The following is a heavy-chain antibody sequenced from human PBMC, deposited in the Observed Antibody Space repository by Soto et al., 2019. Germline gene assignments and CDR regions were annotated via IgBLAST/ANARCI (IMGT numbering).Heavy chain of an antibody. V-gene: IGHV4-30-4*01. J-gene: IGHJ4*02. CDR3: ARGDVDSLAVAGTMDY. D-gene: IGHD6-19*01. Sequence: QVQLQESGPGLVKPSQTLSLTCTVSGGSISSGDYYWSWIRQPPGKGLEWIGYIYYSGSTYYNPSLKSRVTISVDTSKNQFSLKLSSVTAADTAVYYCARGDVDSLAVAGTMDYWGQGTLVTVSS. CDR1: GGSISSGDYY. CDR2: IYYSGST.